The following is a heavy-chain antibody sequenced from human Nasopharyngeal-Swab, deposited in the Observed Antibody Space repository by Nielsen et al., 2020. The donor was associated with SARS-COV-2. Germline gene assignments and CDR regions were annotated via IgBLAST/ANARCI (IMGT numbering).Heavy chain of an antibody. Sequence: GESLKISCAASGFTFSSYAMSWVRQAPGKGLEWVSAISDSGGSTYYADSVKGRFTISRDNSKNTLYLQMNSLRAEDTAVYYCAKAGVEGSGSYFPYYYYYMDVWGKGTTVTVSS. J-gene: IGHJ6*03. D-gene: IGHD3-10*01. CDR3: AKAGVEGSGSYFPYYYYYMDV. CDR1: GFTFSSYA. CDR2: ISDSGGST. V-gene: IGHV3-23*01.